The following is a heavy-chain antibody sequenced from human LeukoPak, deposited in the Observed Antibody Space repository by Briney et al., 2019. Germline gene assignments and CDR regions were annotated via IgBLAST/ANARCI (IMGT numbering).Heavy chain of an antibody. CDR3: AREIGPFPRYYFDY. CDR2: INPNSGGT. J-gene: IGHJ4*02. D-gene: IGHD2-21*01. CDR1: GYTFTGYY. Sequence: ASVKVSCKASGYTFTGYYMHWVRQAPGQGLEWMGWINPNSGGTNYAQKFQGRVTITADESTSTAYMELSSLRSEDTAVYYCAREIGPFPRYYFDYWGQGTLVTVSS. V-gene: IGHV1-2*02.